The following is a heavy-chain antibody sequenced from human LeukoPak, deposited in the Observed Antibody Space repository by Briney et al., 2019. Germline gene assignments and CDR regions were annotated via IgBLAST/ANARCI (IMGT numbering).Heavy chain of an antibody. CDR3: ARDPAVRGVTTSYYYYYYGMDV. CDR2: IKQDGSEK. CDR1: GFTFSSYW. V-gene: IGHV3-7*01. D-gene: IGHD3-10*01. J-gene: IGHJ6*02. Sequence: GGSLRLSCAASGFTFSSYWMSWVRQAPGKGLEWVANIKQDGSEKYYVDSVKGRFTISRDNAKNSLYLQMNSLRAEDTAVYYCARDPAVRGVTTSYYYYYYGMDVWGQGTTVTVSS.